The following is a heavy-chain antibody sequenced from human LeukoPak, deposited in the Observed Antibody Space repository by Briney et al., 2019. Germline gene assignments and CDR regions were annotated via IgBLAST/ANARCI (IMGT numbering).Heavy chain of an antibody. CDR3: ARGHCSDGVCATGCYYMDV. CDR1: GFTFSDHY. V-gene: IGHV3-72*01. D-gene: IGHD2-8*01. J-gene: IGHJ6*03. CDR2: TRNRVNSYTT. Sequence: GGSLRLSCAASGFTFSDHYMDWVRQAPGKGLEWVGRTRNRVNSYTTEYAASVKGRFTISRDDSKNSLYLQMNSLKTEDTAVYYCARGHCSDGVCATGCYYMDVWGKGTTVTVSS.